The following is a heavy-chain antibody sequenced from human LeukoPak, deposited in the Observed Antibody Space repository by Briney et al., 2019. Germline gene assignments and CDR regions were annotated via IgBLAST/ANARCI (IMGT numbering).Heavy chain of an antibody. CDR3: AREPYGDYGRYFDY. CDR2: IYYSGST. J-gene: IGHJ4*02. CDR1: GGSISSYY. Sequence: SETLSLTCTVSGGSISSYYWSWIRQPPGKGLEWIGYIYYSGSTNYNPSLKSRVTISVDTSKNQFSLKLSSVTAADTAVYYCAREPYGDYGRYFDYWGQGTLVTVSS. D-gene: IGHD4-17*01. V-gene: IGHV4-59*01.